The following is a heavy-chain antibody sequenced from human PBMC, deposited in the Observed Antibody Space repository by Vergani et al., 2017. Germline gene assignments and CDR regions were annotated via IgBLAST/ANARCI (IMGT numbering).Heavy chain of an antibody. J-gene: IGHJ4*02. CDR1: GFTFSSYS. D-gene: IGHD5-18*01. CDR2: ISFSGSPI. Sequence: EMQLVDSGGGLVQPGGSLRLSCAASGFTFSSYSMNWVRQAPGKGLEWVSYISFSGSPIYYADSVKGRFTISRDNAKNSLYLQMNSLRAEDTAVYYCARXHGYGFGSYYFDYCGRGSLVAVSS. V-gene: IGHV3-48*01. CDR3: ARXHGYGFGSYYFDY.